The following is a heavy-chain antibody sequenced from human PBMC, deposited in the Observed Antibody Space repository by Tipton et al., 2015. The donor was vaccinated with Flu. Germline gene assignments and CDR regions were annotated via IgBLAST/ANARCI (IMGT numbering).Heavy chain of an antibody. Sequence: VQLVQSGGGLVQPGGSLRLSCAASGFTLSSYELMWVRQAPGKGLEWVSYISKSGTNIHYADSVKGRFTVSRDNAKNSLYLQMNSLRAEDTALYYCARAMAQYSGTYGDVFDYWGQGTLVTVSS. D-gene: IGHD1-26*01. J-gene: IGHJ4*02. V-gene: IGHV3-48*03. CDR1: GFTLSSYE. CDR3: ARAMAQYSGTYGDVFDY. CDR2: ISKSGTNI.